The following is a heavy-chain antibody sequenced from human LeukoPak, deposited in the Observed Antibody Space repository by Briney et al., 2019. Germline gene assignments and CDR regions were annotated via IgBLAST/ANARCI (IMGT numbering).Heavy chain of an antibody. CDR3: ARPKLVLAYCGGDCYYMDV. D-gene: IGHD2-21*01. Sequence: KASETLSLTCAGSGYSISSGYYWGWIRQPPGKGLEWIGSIYHSGSTYYNPSLKSRVTISVDTSKNQFSLKLSSVTAADTAVYYCARPKLVLAYCGGDCYYMDVWGKGTTVTVSS. CDR2: IYHSGST. V-gene: IGHV4-38-2*01. CDR1: GYSISSGYY. J-gene: IGHJ6*03.